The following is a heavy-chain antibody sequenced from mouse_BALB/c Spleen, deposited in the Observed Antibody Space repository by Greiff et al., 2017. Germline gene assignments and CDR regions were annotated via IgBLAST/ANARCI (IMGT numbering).Heavy chain of an antibody. Sequence: EVKLVESGGGLVQPGGSLRLSCATSGFTFTDYYMSWVRQPPGKALEWLGFIRNKANGYTTEYSASVKGRFTISRDNSQSILYLQMNTLRAEDSATYYCARDQRYYGSSWFAYWGQGTLVTVSA. CDR3: ARDQRYYGSSWFAY. CDR1: GFTFTDYY. D-gene: IGHD1-1*01. CDR2: IRNKANGYTT. V-gene: IGHV7-3*02. J-gene: IGHJ3*01.